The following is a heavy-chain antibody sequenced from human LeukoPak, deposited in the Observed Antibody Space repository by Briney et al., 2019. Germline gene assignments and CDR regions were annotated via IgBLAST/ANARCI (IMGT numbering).Heavy chain of an antibody. D-gene: IGHD3-16*01. Sequence: AGSLTLSCTASGFCFSSYEMNWVRQAPRKGLEWVSYIRSNGSTTYYADSVKGRFTISRHNAKDSLYLQMNSLRAADTAVYYCVRVGNSLNYFDCWGQGTLVTVSS. CDR1: GFCFSSYE. CDR3: VRVGNSLNYFDC. CDR2: IRSNGSTT. V-gene: IGHV3-48*03. J-gene: IGHJ4*02.